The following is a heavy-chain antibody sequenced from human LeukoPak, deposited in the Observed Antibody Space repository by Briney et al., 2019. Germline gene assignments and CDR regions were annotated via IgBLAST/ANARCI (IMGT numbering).Heavy chain of an antibody. CDR2: ISSSSSYI. CDR3: ASSTSHSSSMDNDY. V-gene: IGHV3-21*01. Sequence: GGSLRLSCAASGFTFSSYSMNWVRQAPGKGLEWVSSISSSSSYIYYADSVKGRFTISRDNAKNSLYLQMNSLRAEDTAVYYCASSTSHSSSMDNDYWGQGTLVTVSS. D-gene: IGHD6-6*01. CDR1: GFTFSSYS. J-gene: IGHJ4*02.